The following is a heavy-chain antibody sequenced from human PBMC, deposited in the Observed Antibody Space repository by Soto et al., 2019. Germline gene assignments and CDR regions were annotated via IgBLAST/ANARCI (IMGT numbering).Heavy chain of an antibody. CDR2: ISGGGDTT. V-gene: IGHV3-23*01. CDR3: AKGRGGSGSLTPRVDF. J-gene: IGHJ4*02. CDR1: GFTFNNYA. D-gene: IGHD3-10*01. Sequence: EVQLLESGGGLVQPGGSLRLSCAASGFTFNNYAMTWVRQAPGKGLEWVSAISGGGDTTSYADSVKGRFTVSRDGSKNTLYLQMSSPRAEDMALYYCAKGRGGSGSLTPRVDFWGQGTLVTVSS.